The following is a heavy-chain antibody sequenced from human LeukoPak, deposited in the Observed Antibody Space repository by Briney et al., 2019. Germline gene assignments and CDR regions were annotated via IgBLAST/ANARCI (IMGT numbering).Heavy chain of an antibody. V-gene: IGHV3-23*01. Sequence: PGGSLRLSCAASGFSFSGYGISWVRQAPGKGLEWVSSISTSGGSTYYADSVKGRFTISRDNSKNTLYLQMNSLRTEDTAIYYCAKGPDSYSFDSWGQGTLVTVSS. CDR3: AKGPDSYSFDS. CDR1: GFSFSGYG. J-gene: IGHJ4*02. D-gene: IGHD2-21*01. CDR2: ISTSGGST.